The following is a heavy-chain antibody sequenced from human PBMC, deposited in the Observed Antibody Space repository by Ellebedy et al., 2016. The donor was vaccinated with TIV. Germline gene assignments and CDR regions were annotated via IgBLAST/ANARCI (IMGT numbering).Heavy chain of an antibody. J-gene: IGHJ4*02. CDR3: VRWGEF. CDR1: GFTFSSYT. CDR2: ISSSGSYL. D-gene: IGHD3-16*01. V-gene: IGHV3-21*01. Sequence: GESLKISCAASGFTFSSYTINWVRQTPGKGLEWVSSISSSGSYLYYADSVKGRFTISRDNAKSTLYLQMNSLRVEDTAVYYCVRWGEFWGQGTMVTVSS.